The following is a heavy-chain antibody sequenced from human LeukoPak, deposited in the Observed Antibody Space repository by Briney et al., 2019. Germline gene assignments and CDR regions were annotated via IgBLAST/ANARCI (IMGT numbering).Heavy chain of an antibody. Sequence: SQTLSLTCAISGDSVSSNSAAWNWIRQSPSRGLEWLGRTYYRSKWYSAYAVSVKTRISINSDTSKDQFSLQLNSVTPEDTAVYYCARDNYPIAGSFDPWGQGTLVTVSS. V-gene: IGHV6-1*01. J-gene: IGHJ5*02. CDR2: TYYRSKWYS. D-gene: IGHD6-13*01. CDR1: GDSVSSNSAA. CDR3: ARDNYPIAGSFDP.